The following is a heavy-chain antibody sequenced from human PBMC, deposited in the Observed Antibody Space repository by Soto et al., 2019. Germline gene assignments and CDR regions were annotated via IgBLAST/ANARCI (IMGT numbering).Heavy chain of an antibody. CDR3: ARVYGSGSYYYYYGMDV. D-gene: IGHD3-10*01. CDR2: IYYSGST. J-gene: IGHJ6*02. V-gene: IGHV4-39*01. CDR1: GGSISNRGYY. Sequence: SETLPLTCTVSGGSISNRGYYWSWIRQHPGKGLEWIGYIYYSGSTYYNPSLKSRVTISVDTSKNQFSLKLSSVTAADTAVYYCARVYGSGSYYYYYGMDVWGQGTTVTVSS.